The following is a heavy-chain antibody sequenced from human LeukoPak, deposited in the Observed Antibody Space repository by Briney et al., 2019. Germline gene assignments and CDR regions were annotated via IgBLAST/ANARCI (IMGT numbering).Heavy chain of an antibody. D-gene: IGHD3-10*01. CDR1: GDSISSGDYS. CDR2: IFHSGSS. J-gene: IGHJ5*02. V-gene: IGHV4-30-2*01. Sequence: SETLSLTCTVSGDSISSGDYSWSWIRQPSGKGLEWIGYIFHSGSSYYNPSLRSRVAISVDRSRNQFSLRLTSVTAADTAVYYCARELWFVNAPGSWLDPWGQGTLVTVSS. CDR3: ARELWFVNAPGSWLDP.